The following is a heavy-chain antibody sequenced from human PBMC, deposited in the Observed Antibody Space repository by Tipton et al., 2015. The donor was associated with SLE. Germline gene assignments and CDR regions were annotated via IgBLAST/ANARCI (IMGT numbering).Heavy chain of an antibody. CDR2: INYSGST. Sequence: TLSLTCTVSGGFISSYYWSWIRQTPGKGLEWIGYINYSGSTTYKPSLKSRVSISVDTSNNEFSLKLNSATAADTGIYYCARGVAFDSWGQGTLVTVSS. CDR3: ARGVAFDS. CDR1: GGFISSYY. V-gene: IGHV4-59*01. J-gene: IGHJ4*02.